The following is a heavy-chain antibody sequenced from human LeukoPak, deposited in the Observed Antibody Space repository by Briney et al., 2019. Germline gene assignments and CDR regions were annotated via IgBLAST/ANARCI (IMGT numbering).Heavy chain of an antibody. CDR3: ARDPRGYYDSSGQPHDY. V-gene: IGHV3-48*03. J-gene: IGHJ4*02. Sequence: RGSLRLSCAASGFTFSSYEMNWVRQAPGKGLEWVSYISSSGSTIYYAGSVKGRFTISRDNAKNSLYLQMNSLRAEDTAVYYCARDPRGYYDSSGQPHDYWGQGTLVTVSS. D-gene: IGHD3-22*01. CDR1: GFTFSSYE. CDR2: ISSSGSTI.